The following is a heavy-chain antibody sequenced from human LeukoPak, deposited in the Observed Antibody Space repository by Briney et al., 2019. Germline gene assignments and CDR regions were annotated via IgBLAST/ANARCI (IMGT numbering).Heavy chain of an antibody. CDR2: IYYSGST. Sequence: SQTLSLTCTVSGGSISSGGDYWSWIRQHPGKGLEWIGYIYYSGSTYYNPSLKSRVTISVDTPKNQFSLELSSVTAADTAVYYCARAAWRGSNSRDAFDIWGLGTMVTVSS. CDR3: ARAAWRGSNSRDAFDI. V-gene: IGHV4-31*03. D-gene: IGHD4-23*01. J-gene: IGHJ3*02. CDR1: GGSISSGGDY.